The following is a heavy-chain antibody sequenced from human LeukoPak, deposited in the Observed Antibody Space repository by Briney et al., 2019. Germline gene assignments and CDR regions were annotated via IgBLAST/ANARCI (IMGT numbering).Heavy chain of an antibody. J-gene: IGHJ4*02. CDR2: IHYTGST. Sequence: PSETLSLTCTVSGGSISSYYWSWIRQSPGKGLECIGYIHYTGSTNYNPSLKSRVTISVDTSKNQFSLKLSSVTAADTAVYYCARLMGGGFDYWGQGTLVTVSS. CDR3: ARLMGGGFDY. CDR1: GGSISSYY. V-gene: IGHV4-59*12. D-gene: IGHD3-16*01.